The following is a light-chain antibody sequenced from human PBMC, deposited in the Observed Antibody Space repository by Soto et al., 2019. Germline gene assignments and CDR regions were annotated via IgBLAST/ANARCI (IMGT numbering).Light chain of an antibody. CDR1: QSISIY. J-gene: IGKJ4*01. CDR3: QQSYSTPPG. Sequence: DIQMTQSPSSLSVSVGDRVTITCRASQSISIYLNWYQQKPGKAPRLLIYVASSLQSGVPSRFSGSGSGTDFTLTISRLQPEDFATYYCQQSYSTPPGFGGGTKVET. V-gene: IGKV1-39*01. CDR2: VAS.